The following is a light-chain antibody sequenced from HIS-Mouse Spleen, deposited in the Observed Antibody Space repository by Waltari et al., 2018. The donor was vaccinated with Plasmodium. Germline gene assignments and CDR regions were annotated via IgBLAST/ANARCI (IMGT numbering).Light chain of an antibody. J-gene: IGLJ3*02. CDR2: EGS. V-gene: IGLV2-23*01. Sequence: QSALTPPASVSGSPGQSITISCTRTSSDVRSYNLVSWYQQHPGKAPKLMIYEGSKRPSGVSNRFSGSKSGNTASLTISGLQAEDEADYYCCSYAGSSTLVFGGGTKLTVL. CDR1: SSDVRSYNL. CDR3: CSYAGSSTLV.